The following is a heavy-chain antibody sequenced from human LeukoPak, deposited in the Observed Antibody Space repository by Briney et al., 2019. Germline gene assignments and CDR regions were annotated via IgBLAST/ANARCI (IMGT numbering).Heavy chain of an antibody. CDR2: IYYSGST. V-gene: IGHV4-61*08. D-gene: IGHD6-19*01. CDR3: ARGLGIQWLGPNFDY. CDR1: GVSMSSGAFY. Sequence: PSETLSLTCTVSGVSMSSGAFYWSWIRQPPGKGLEWIGYIYYSGSTNYNPSLKSRVTISVDTSKNQFSLKLSSVTAADTAVYYCARGLGIQWLGPNFDYWGQGTLVTVSS. J-gene: IGHJ4*02.